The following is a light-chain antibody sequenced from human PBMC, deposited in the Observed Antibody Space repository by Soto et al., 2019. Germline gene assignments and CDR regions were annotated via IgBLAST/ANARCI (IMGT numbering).Light chain of an antibody. V-gene: IGLV2-14*01. J-gene: IGLJ1*01. CDR3: SSYTSSTTLRI. Sequence: QSVLTQPASVSGSPGQSISISCTGTSSDVGGYNYVPWYQQHPGKAPKLMIYDVSNRPSGVSNRFAGSKSGNMASLTISGLQAEDEADYFCSSYTSSTTLRIFGTGTKVTVL. CDR1: SSDVGGYNY. CDR2: DVS.